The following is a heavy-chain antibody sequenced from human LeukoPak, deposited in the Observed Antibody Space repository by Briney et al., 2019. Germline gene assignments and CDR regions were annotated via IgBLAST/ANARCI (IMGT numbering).Heavy chain of an antibody. Sequence: SETLSLTCAVYGGSFSNYYWSWIRQPPGKGLEWIGEINHSGSTNYNPSLKSRVTISVDTSKKQFSLKLSSVTAADTTLYYCASQGYCSGGRCYEGHWGQGTLVTVSS. CDR3: ASQGYCSGGRCYEGH. CDR2: INHSGST. J-gene: IGHJ4*02. V-gene: IGHV4-34*01. CDR1: GGSFSNYY. D-gene: IGHD2-15*01.